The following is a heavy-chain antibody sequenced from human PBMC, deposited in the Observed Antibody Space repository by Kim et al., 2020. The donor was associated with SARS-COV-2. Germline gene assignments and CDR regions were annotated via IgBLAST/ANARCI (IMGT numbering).Heavy chain of an antibody. CDR2: INSDGSST. CDR3: ATLPYSSSWSAPFDY. D-gene: IGHD6-13*01. V-gene: IGHV3-74*01. Sequence: GGSLRLSCAASGFTFSSYWMHWVRQAPGKGLVWVSRINSDGSSTSYVDSVKGRFTISRDNAKNTLYLQMNSLRAEDTAVYYCATLPYSSSWSAPFDYWGQGTLVTVSS. J-gene: IGHJ4*02. CDR1: GFTFSSYW.